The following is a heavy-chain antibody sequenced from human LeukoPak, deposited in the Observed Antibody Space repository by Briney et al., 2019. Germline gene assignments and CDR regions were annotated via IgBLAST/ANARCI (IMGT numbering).Heavy chain of an antibody. CDR3: ARAPSGSYGWVDY. J-gene: IGHJ4*02. CDR1: GGSISSSSYY. CDR2: IYYSGST. D-gene: IGHD1-26*01. V-gene: IGHV4-39*07. Sequence: SETLSLTCTVSGGSISSSSYYWGWIRQPPGKGLEWIGSIYYSGSTYYNPSLKSRVTISVDTSKNQFSLKLSSVTAADTAVYYCARAPSGSYGWVDYWGQGTLVTVSS.